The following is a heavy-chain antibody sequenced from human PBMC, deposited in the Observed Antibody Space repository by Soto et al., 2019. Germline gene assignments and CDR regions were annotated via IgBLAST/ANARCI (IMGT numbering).Heavy chain of an antibody. V-gene: IGHV3-7*01. CDR1: RFTFSSYW. J-gene: IGHJ4*02. D-gene: IGHD2-8*01. Sequence: EVQLVESGGGLVQPGGYLRLSCAASRFTFSSYWMSWVRQAPGKGLEWVANIKEDGSEKYYVESVKGRFTISRDNAKNSLYLQMNSLRAEDTAVYYCAREGNGYFDYWGQGTLVTVSS. CDR3: AREGNGYFDY. CDR2: IKEDGSEK.